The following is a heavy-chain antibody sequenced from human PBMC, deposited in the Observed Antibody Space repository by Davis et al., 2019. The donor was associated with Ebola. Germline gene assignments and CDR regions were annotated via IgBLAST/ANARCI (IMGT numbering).Heavy chain of an antibody. D-gene: IGHD4-17*01. J-gene: IGHJ4*02. V-gene: IGHV3-7*03. CDR1: GFTFSSYS. CDR2: IKQDGSEK. CDR3: TATVTTSDY. Sequence: GGSLRLSCAASGFTFSSYSMNWVRQAPGKGLEWVANIKQDGSEKYYVDSVKGRFTISRDNAKNSLYLQMNSLRAEDTAVYYCTATVTTSDYWGQGTLVTVSS.